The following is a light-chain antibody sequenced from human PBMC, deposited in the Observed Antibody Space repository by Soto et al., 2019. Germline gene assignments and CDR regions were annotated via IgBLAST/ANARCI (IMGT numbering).Light chain of an antibody. CDR2: GAS. CDR3: QQYMISGT. Sequence: VLTQSPGSLSLSPGQRATLSCRASQSVDSSFFAWYQKKPCQAPRLIIYGASKSATVIPERFSGRGSGTDFTLIISRLEHEDVTVYYWQQYMISGTFGQGTKWEIK. J-gene: IGKJ1*01. CDR1: QSVDSSF. V-gene: IGKV3-20*01.